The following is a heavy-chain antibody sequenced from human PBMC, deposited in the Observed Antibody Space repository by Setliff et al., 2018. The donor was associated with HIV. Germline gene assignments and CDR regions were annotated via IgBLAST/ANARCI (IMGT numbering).Heavy chain of an antibody. D-gene: IGHD3-22*01. J-gene: IGHJ4*02. CDR1: GVSISNYY. CDR2: IFTSGDT. V-gene: IGHV4-4*09. Sequence: SETLSLTCTVSGVSISNYYWNWIRQPPGKGLGWIGYIFTSGDTNYNPSLRSRVTLSVDTSKNQVSLKLGSVTAADTAVYFCASAPLYFYDVSGYLKYWGQGSQVTVSS. CDR3: ASAPLYFYDVSGYLKY.